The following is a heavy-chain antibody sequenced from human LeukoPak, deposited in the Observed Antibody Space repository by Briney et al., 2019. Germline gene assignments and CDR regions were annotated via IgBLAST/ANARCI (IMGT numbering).Heavy chain of an antibody. CDR2: INPNSGGT. D-gene: IGHD6-13*01. CDR1: GYTFTGYY. V-gene: IGHV1-2*06. Sequence: ASVKVSCKASGYTFTGYYVHWVRQAPGQGLEWMGRINPNSGGTNYAQKFQGSVTMTRDTSISTAYMELSRLRSDDTAVYYCARAAAGTGSRGDYWGQGTLVTVSS. J-gene: IGHJ4*02. CDR3: ARAAAGTGSRGDY.